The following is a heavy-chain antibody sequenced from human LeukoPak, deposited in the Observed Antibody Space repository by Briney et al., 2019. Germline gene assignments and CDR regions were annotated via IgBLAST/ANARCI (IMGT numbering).Heavy chain of an antibody. J-gene: IGHJ4*02. CDR1: GGSISSGGYS. CDR2: IYHSGST. CDR3: ASSYGDYGFDY. Sequence: SQTLSLTCAVSGGSISSGGYSWSWIRQPPGKGLEWIGYIYHSGSTYYNPSLKSRVTISVDRSKSQFSLKLSSVTAADTAVYYCASSYGDYGFDYWGQGTLVTVSS. D-gene: IGHD4-17*01. V-gene: IGHV4-30-2*01.